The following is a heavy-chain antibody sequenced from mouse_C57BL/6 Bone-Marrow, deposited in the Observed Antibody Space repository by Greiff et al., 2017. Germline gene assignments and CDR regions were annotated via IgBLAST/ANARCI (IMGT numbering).Heavy chain of an antibody. D-gene: IGHD2-5*01. CDR2: INYDGSST. CDR1: GFTFSDYY. Sequence: EVMLVESEGGLVQPGSSMKLSCTASGFTFSDYYMAWVRQVPEKGLEWVANINYDGSSTYYLDSLKSRFIISRDNAKNILYLQMSSLKSEDTATYYCAREAYYSNYDWYFDVWGTGTTVTVSS. V-gene: IGHV5-16*01. J-gene: IGHJ1*03. CDR3: AREAYYSNYDWYFDV.